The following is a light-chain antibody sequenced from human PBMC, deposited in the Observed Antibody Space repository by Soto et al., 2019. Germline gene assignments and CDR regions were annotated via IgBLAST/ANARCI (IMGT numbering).Light chain of an antibody. Sequence: EIVMTQSPATLSVSPGERATLSCRASQSVSSNLAWYQQKPGQAPRLLVYGASTRATGISARFSGSGSGTEFTLTISSLQSEDFAVYYCQQYNNWPPYTFGQGTKLKIK. CDR1: QSVSSN. CDR3: QQYNNWPPYT. V-gene: IGKV3-15*01. J-gene: IGKJ2*01. CDR2: GAS.